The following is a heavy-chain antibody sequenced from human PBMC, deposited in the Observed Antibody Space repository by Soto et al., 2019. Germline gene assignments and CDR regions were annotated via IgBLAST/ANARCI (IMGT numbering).Heavy chain of an antibody. CDR3: ARPTYYYDSSGYDY. Sequence: SETLSLTRTVSGGSISSSSYYWGWIRQPPGKGLEWIGSIYYSGSTYYNPSLRSRVTISVDTSKNQFSLKLSSVTAADTAVYYCARPTYYYDSSGYDYWGQGTLVTVSS. CDR1: GGSISSSSYY. CDR2: IYYSGST. V-gene: IGHV4-39*01. D-gene: IGHD3-22*01. J-gene: IGHJ4*02.